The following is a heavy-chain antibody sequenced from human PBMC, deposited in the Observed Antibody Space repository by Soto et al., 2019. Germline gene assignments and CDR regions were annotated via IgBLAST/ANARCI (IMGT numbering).Heavy chain of an antibody. CDR3: VVTTGY. V-gene: IGHV1-8*01. CDR1: GYTFTDYD. CDR2: VSPDHGNA. Sequence: VPVVQSRAEVKKPGASVKVSCKTSGYTFTDYDINWVRQATGQGLEWMGWVSPDHGNAGYAPQFQGRVTMTSDTSTSTVYMELSTLRSDDTAVYFCVVTTGYWGQGTMVTVSS. J-gene: IGHJ4*02. D-gene: IGHD2-21*02.